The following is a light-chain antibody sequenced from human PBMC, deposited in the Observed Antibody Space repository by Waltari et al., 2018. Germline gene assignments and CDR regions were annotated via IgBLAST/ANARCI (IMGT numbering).Light chain of an antibody. J-gene: IGLJ2*01. CDR1: RGHRSYA. CDR2: LNSDGSH. V-gene: IGLV4-69*01. CDR3: QTWGTGIVV. Sequence: QLVLTQSPSASASLGASVKLTCTLSRGHRSYAIAWHQQQPAKGPRYLMKLNSDGSHSKGDGIPDRFSGSSSGAERYLTISSLQSEDEADYYCQTWGTGIVVFGGGTKLTVL.